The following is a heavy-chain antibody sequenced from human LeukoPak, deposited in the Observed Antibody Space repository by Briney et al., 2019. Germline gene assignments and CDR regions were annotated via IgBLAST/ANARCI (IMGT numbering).Heavy chain of an antibody. Sequence: GGSLRLSCAASGFTFSSYSMNWVRQAPGKGLEWVSVIYSGGSTYYADSVKGRFTISRDNSKNTLYLQMNSLRAEDTAVYYCASRRSGVGAIILWGQGTLVTVSS. CDR1: GFTFSSYS. D-gene: IGHD1-26*01. V-gene: IGHV3-66*01. J-gene: IGHJ4*02. CDR3: ASRRSGVGAIIL. CDR2: IYSGGST.